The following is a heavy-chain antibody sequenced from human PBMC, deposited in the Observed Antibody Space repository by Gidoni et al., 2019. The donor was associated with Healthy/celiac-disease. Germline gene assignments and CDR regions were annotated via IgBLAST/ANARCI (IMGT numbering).Heavy chain of an antibody. CDR3: TTDGGSNYSDAFDI. Sequence: EVQLVESGGGLGKPGGSLRLACAASGFTFSNAWMSWVRQAPGKGLEWVGRIKSKTDGGTTDYAAPVKGRFTISRDDSKNTLYLQMNSLKTEDTAVYYCTTDGGSNYSDAFDIWGQGTMVTVSS. D-gene: IGHD3-16*01. V-gene: IGHV3-15*01. J-gene: IGHJ3*02. CDR2: IKSKTDGGTT. CDR1: GFTFSNAW.